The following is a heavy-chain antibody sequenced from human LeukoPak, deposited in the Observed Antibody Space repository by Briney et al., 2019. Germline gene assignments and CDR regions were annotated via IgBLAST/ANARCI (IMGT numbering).Heavy chain of an antibody. D-gene: IGHD2-15*01. CDR3: ARQWYCSGGSCYSSNFDY. Sequence: SETLSLTCTVSGGSISSSSYYWGWIRQPPGKGLEWIGSIYYSGSTYYNPSLKSRVTISVDTSKIQFSLKLSSVTAADTAVYYCARQWYCSGGSCYSSNFDYWGQGTLVTVSS. CDR2: IYYSGST. J-gene: IGHJ4*02. V-gene: IGHV4-39*01. CDR1: GGSISSSSYY.